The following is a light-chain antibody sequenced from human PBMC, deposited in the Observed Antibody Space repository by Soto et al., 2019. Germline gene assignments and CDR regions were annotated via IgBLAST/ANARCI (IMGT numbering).Light chain of an antibody. CDR3: SSYTSSSTRNVV. CDR2: EVS. V-gene: IGLV2-14*01. Sequence: QSALTQPASVSGSPGQSITFSCTGTSSDVGGYNYVSWYQHHPGKAPKLMIYEVSNRPSGVSNRFSGSKSGNTASLTISGLQAEDDADYYCSSYTSSSTRNVVFGGGTKLTVL. J-gene: IGLJ2*01. CDR1: SSDVGGYNY.